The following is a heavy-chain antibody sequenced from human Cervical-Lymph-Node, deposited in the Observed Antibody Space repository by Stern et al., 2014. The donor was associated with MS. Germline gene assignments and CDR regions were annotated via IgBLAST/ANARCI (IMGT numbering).Heavy chain of an antibody. V-gene: IGHV2-5*02. D-gene: IGHD4-17*01. J-gene: IGHJ6*02. Sequence: ESGPTLVKPTQTLTLTCTFSGFSLNTSGEGVGWIRQPPGKALEWLAIIYWDSDERYSPSLNSRLTITKDTFKNQVVLTMVNMDPVDTGTYYCAHTTVTFDEAYGLDVWGQGTTVTVAS. CDR2: IYWDSDE. CDR1: GFSLNTSGEG. CDR3: AHTTVTFDEAYGLDV.